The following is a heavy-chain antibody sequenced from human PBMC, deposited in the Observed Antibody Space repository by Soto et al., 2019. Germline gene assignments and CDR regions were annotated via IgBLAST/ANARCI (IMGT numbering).Heavy chain of an antibody. D-gene: IGHD6-19*01. CDR1: GFTVRSNY. Sequence: XXSLSLSFAASGFTVRSNYMRWVLQAPGKGLEWVSVIYIGGSTYYADSVKGRFTISRDNSKNTLYLQMNSLRPEDTAVYYCARDTPIAVAGTVDYWGQGTLVTVSS. CDR2: IYIGGST. J-gene: IGHJ4*02. V-gene: IGHV3-66*01. CDR3: ARDTPIAVAGTVDY.